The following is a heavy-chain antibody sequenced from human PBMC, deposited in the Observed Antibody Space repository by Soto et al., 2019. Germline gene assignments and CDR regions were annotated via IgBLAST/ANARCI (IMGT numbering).Heavy chain of an antibody. D-gene: IGHD5-18*01. CDR1: GCSISSSSYY. V-gene: IGHV4-39*01. CDR3: ARHLSWIQLWFAYDY. Sequence: SETLSLTCTVSGCSISSSSYYWGWIRQRPGKGLEGIVSIYYSGSTYYNPSLKSRVTISVDTSKNQFSLKLSSVTAADTAVYYCARHLSWIQLWFAYDYWGQGTLVTVSS. CDR2: IYYSGST. J-gene: IGHJ4*02.